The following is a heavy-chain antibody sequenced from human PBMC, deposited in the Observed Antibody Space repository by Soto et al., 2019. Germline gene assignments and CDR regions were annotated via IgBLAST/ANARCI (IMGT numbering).Heavy chain of an antibody. CDR3: AREGTDIVLMVYAPDAFDI. D-gene: IGHD2-8*01. Sequence: PGGSLRLSCAASGFTFSDYYMSWIRQAPGKGLEWVSYISSSGSTIYYADSVKGRFTISRDNAKNSLYLQMNSLRAEDTAVYYCAREGTDIVLMVYAPDAFDIWGQGTMVTVSS. J-gene: IGHJ3*02. V-gene: IGHV3-11*01. CDR2: ISSSGSTI. CDR1: GFTFSDYY.